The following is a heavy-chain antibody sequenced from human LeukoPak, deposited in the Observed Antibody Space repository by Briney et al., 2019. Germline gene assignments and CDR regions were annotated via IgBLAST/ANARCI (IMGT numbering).Heavy chain of an antibody. Sequence: GGSLRLSCAASGFTFSTHWMGWVRQSPGKGLEWVANVKHDGSEKYYVASVKGRFTISRDNAKNSLFLQMNTLRDEDTAVYYCARAQWISGVVINGPKDYWGQGTLVTVSS. CDR3: ARAQWISGVVINGPKDY. V-gene: IGHV3-7*01. CDR2: VKHDGSEK. D-gene: IGHD3-3*01. J-gene: IGHJ4*02. CDR1: GFTFSTHW.